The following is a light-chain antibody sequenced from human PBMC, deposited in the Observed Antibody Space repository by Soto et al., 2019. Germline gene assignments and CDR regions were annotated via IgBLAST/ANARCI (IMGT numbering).Light chain of an antibody. CDR3: QQSYSTPLT. CDR2: ATS. CDR1: QSIKSY. Sequence: DIQMTQSPSSLSASVGDRLTITCRASQSIKSYLNWYQQKPGKAPELLTYATSTLQSGVPSTFSGSGSGTDFTLTISSLQPEDFATYYCQQSYSTPLTFGGGTKVDIK. J-gene: IGKJ4*01. V-gene: IGKV1-39*01.